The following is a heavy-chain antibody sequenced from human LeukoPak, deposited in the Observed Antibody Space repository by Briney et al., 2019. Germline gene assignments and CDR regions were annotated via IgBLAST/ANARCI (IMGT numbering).Heavy chain of an antibody. CDR2: ISYDGSNK. CDR3: ARDKYSSGWADY. CDR1: GFTFSSYA. D-gene: IGHD6-19*01. J-gene: IGHJ4*02. Sequence: GGSLRLSCAASGFTFSSYAMHWVRQAPGKGLEWVAVISYDGSNKYYADSVKGRFTISRENSKNTLYLQMNSLRAEDTAVYYCARDKYSSGWADYWGQGTLVTVSS. V-gene: IGHV3-30*04.